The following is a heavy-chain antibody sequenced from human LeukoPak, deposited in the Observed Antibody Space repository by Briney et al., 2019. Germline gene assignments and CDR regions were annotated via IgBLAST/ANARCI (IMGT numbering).Heavy chain of an antibody. V-gene: IGHV3-23*01. CDR3: TTEGRIFGVVIHYYYYGMDV. D-gene: IGHD3-3*01. J-gene: IGHJ6*02. CDR1: GFTFSSYA. Sequence: GGSLRLSCAASGFTFSSYAMSWVRQAPGKGLEWVSAISGSGGSTYYADSVKGRFTISRDNSKNTLYLQMNSLKTEDTAVYYCTTEGRIFGVVIHYYYYGMDVWGQGTTVTVSS. CDR2: ISGSGGST.